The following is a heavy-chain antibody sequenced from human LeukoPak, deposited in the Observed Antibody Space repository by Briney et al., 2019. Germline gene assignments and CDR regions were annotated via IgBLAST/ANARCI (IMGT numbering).Heavy chain of an antibody. CDR2: INHSGST. CDR3: AREVGYSNYHWFDP. J-gene: IGHJ5*02. CDR1: GGSFSGYY. Sequence: PSETLSLTCAVYGGSFSGYYWSWIRQPPGKGLEWIGEINHSGSTNYNPSLKSRVTISVDTSKNQFSLKLSSVTAADTAVYYCAREVGYSNYHWFDPWGQGTLVTVSS. V-gene: IGHV4-34*01. D-gene: IGHD4-11*01.